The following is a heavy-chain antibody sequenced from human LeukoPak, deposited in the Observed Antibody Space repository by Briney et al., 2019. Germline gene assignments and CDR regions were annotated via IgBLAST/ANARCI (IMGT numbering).Heavy chain of an antibody. Sequence: SETLSLTCTVSGGSISSSSYYWGWIRQPPGKGLEWIGSIYYSGSTYYNPSLKSRVTISVDTSKNQFSLKLSSVTAADTAVYYCARDFLALIAAAGGDDAFDIWGQGTMVTVSS. CDR2: IYYSGST. J-gene: IGHJ3*02. V-gene: IGHV4-39*07. CDR3: ARDFLALIAAAGGDDAFDI. D-gene: IGHD6-13*01. CDR1: GGSISSSSYY.